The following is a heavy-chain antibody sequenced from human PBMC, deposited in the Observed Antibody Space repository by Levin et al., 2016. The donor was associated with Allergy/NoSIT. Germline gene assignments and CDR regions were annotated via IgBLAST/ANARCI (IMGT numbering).Heavy chain of an antibody. D-gene: IGHD1-1*01. CDR1: GGSISRCWGIT. CDR2: IYHSGTN. Sequence: SETLSLTCTVSGGSISRCWGITGGWVRQKPGKGLEWIGYIYHSGTNNYNPSPKSRATISVDTSKNQFSLKLTSVTAADTAVYFCAKLGSRQGWFESWGQGTLVTVSS. V-gene: IGHV4-31*03. CDR3: AKLGSRQGWFES. J-gene: IGHJ5*01.